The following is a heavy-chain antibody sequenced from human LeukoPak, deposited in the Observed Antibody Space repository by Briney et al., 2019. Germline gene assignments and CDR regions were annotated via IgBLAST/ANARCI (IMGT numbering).Heavy chain of an antibody. CDR3: AKECGRDYEDRAFDI. J-gene: IGHJ3*02. D-gene: IGHD3-22*01. CDR1: GGSFSGYY. Sequence: PSETLSLTCAVYGGSFSGYYWSWIRQSPERGLEWVSAIGGTGGSTSYADSLKGRFTISRDNSKNTLYLQMGSLTAEDTAVYYCAKECGRDYEDRAFDIWGQGTMVTVSS. CDR2: IGGTGGST. V-gene: IGHV3-23*01.